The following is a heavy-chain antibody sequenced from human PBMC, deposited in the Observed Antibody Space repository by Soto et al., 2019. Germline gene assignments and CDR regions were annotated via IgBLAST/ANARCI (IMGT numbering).Heavy chain of an antibody. D-gene: IGHD3-22*01. CDR3: ARRGYYYDSSGYPSVWY. CDR1: GGSINSYY. V-gene: IGHV4-59*08. CDR2: IYYSGST. J-gene: IGHJ4*02. Sequence: PSETLSLTCTVSGGSINSYYWSWIRQPPGKGLEWIGYIYYSGSTNYNPSLKSRVAISVDTSKNQFSLKLSSVTAADTAVYYCARRGYYYDSSGYPSVWYWGQGTLVTVS.